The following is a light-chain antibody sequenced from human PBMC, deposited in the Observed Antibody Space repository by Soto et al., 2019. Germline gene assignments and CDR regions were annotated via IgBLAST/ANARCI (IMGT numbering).Light chain of an antibody. CDR3: QQYDNYPLT. CDR1: QSINNW. CDR2: DAS. V-gene: IGKV1-5*01. J-gene: IGKJ4*01. Sequence: SQMTQSPSTLSPSVGYRVTSTCRASQSINNWLAWYQQKPGKAPKFLIYDASNLESGVPSRFSGSASGTEFTLTISSLQPDDFATYYCQQYDNYPLTFGGGTKVDI.